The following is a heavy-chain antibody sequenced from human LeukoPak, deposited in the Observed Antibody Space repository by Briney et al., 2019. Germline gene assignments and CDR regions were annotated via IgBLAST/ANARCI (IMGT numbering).Heavy chain of an antibody. CDR2: IDPSGGST. V-gene: IGHV1-46*01. Sequence: ASVKVSCKASGYTFSTYYMHWVRQAPGQGLEWMGVIDPSGGSTNYARKFQGRVTMTSDTSTSTVYMELSSLRSEDTAVYYCARLGAGLGFFDYWGQGTLVTVSS. CDR1: GYTFSTYY. CDR3: ARLGAGLGFFDY. D-gene: IGHD3-16*01. J-gene: IGHJ4*02.